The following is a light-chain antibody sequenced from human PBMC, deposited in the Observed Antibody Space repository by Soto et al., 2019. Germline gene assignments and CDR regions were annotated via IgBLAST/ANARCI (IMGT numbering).Light chain of an antibody. Sequence: EIVLRQSPGTLSLSPGERATLSCRASQSVSGGSLAWYQQRPGQAPRLLIYGASSRATGIPDRFSGSGSGTDFTLTITRLEPEDFAVYYCQQYGISPRTFGQGTKVDIK. J-gene: IGKJ1*01. CDR1: QSVSGGS. CDR3: QQYGISPRT. V-gene: IGKV3-20*01. CDR2: GAS.